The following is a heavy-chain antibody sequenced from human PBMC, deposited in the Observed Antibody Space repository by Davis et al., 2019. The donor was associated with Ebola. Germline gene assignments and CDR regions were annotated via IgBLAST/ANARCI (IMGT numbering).Heavy chain of an antibody. D-gene: IGHD5/OR15-5a*01. CDR1: GFTFSSYG. CDR2: ISYDGSNK. J-gene: IGHJ5*01. CDR3: ARDRVDFSLYLDS. V-gene: IGHV3-30*03. Sequence: PGGSLRLSCAASGFTFSSYGMHWVRQAPGKGLEWVAVISYDGSNKYYADSVKGRFTISRDNSKNALYLQMNSLRDEDTAIYYCARDRVDFSLYLDSWGQGTLVTVSS.